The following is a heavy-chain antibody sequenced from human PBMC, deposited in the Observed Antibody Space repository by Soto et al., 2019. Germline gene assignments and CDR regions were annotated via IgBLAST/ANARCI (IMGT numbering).Heavy chain of an antibody. CDR3: ISFRHAVAGTENFDY. CDR1: GFTFSDAT. CDR2: IRSKANSYTI. J-gene: IGHJ4*02. Sequence: VQVVESGGGLVQPGGFLKLSCATSGFTFSDATIHWVRRASGKGLEWVGRIRSKANSYTIEYATSVKGKFTSSRNATNTTANLQMSSLKTEDTAVYFCISFRHAVAGTENFDYWGQGTLVTVSS. D-gene: IGHD6-19*01. V-gene: IGHV3-73*01.